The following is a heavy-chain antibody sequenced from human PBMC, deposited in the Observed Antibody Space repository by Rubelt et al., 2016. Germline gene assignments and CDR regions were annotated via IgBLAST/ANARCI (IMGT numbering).Heavy chain of an antibody. CDR1: GFTFSSYG. Sequence: GGVVQPGRSLRLSCAASGFTFSSYGMHWVRQAPGKGLEWVAVIWYDGSNKYYADSVKGRFTISRDNSKNTRYLQMNSLRAEDTAVYYCANDMGAAGTDFDYWGQGTLVTVSS. J-gene: IGHJ4*02. CDR2: IWYDGSNK. D-gene: IGHD6-13*01. CDR3: ANDMGAAGTDFDY. V-gene: IGHV3-33*06.